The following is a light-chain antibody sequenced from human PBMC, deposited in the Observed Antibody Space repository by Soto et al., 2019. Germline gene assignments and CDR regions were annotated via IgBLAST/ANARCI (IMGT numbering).Light chain of an antibody. CDR1: QSVIRNY. V-gene: IGKV3-20*01. Sequence: ESVLTQSPGTLSLSPGERATLSCRTSQSVIRNYLAWYQQTPGRSPRLLIYGASNRATGIPDRFSGSGSGTDFTLNISGLEAEDFAVYYCQKYDTAPYTFGQGTRLEIK. CDR2: GAS. J-gene: IGKJ2*01. CDR3: QKYDTAPYT.